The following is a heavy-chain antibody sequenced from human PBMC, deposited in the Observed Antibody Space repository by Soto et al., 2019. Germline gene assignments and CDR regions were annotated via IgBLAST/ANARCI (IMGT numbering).Heavy chain of an antibody. J-gene: IGHJ4*02. CDR3: ARGGAYTFGYRPERILDY. D-gene: IGHD5-18*01. CDR1: GFSFSSHA. V-gene: IGHV3-30-3*01. CDR2: TMYTGSNQ. Sequence: GGSLRLSCAASGFSFSSHAMHWVRQAPGKGLEWVAVTMYTGSNQYYAESVKGRFTISRDNSNNTLFLQMNSLRPEDTAVYYCARGGAYTFGYRPERILDYWGQGILVTVSS.